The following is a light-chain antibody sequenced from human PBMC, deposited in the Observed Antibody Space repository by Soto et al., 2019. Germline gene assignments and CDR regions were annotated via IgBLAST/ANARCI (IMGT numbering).Light chain of an antibody. J-gene: IGKJ3*01. CDR3: QQRSNWPRT. CDR2: DAS. V-gene: IGKV3-11*01. CDR1: QSVSTD. Sequence: EIVLTQSPATLSLSPGERATLSCRASQSVSTDLAWYQQQPGQAPRLLIYDASNRATGIPARFHGSGSGTDFTLPISSLEPEDFAVYYCQQRSNWPRTFGPVTNVDFK.